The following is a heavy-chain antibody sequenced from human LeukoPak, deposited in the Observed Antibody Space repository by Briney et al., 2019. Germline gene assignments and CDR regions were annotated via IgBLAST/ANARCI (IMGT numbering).Heavy chain of an antibody. CDR3: ARGPIVVVPAAMPSGFDP. V-gene: IGHV4-34*01. J-gene: IGHJ5*02. CDR1: GGSFSGYY. Sequence: SETLSLTCAVYGGSFSGYYWSWIRQPPGKGLEWIGEINHSGSTNYNPSLKSRVTILVDTSKNQFSLKLSSVTAADTAVYYCARGPIVVVPAAMPSGFDPWGQGTLVTVSS. CDR2: INHSGST. D-gene: IGHD2-2*01.